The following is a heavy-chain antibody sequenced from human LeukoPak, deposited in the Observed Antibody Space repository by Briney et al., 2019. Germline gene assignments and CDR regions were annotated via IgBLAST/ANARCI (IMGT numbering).Heavy chain of an antibody. CDR3: ASGESSYCSSTSCYPPFDY. D-gene: IGHD2-2*01. Sequence: KPSETLSLTCAVSGGSISSTKWWSWVRQPPGKGLEWIGEIYDSGSTNYNPSLKSRVTISVDTSKNQFSLKLSSVTAADTAVYYCASGESSYCSSTSCYPPFDYWGQGTLVTVSS. J-gene: IGHJ4*02. CDR2: IYDSGST. V-gene: IGHV4-4*02. CDR1: GGSISSTKW.